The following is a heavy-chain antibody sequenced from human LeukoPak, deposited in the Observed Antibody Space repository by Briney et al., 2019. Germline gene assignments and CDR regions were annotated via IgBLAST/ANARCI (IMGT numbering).Heavy chain of an antibody. CDR2: IYYRGST. Sequence: SETLSLTCTVSGGSISNHFWSWIRQPPGKGLEWIGYIYYRGSTNYNPSLKSRVTISLGTSNNQISLKLSSVTAADTAVYYCARLWFGELNDAFDIWGQGTMVTVSS. CDR3: ARLWFGELNDAFDI. J-gene: IGHJ3*02. CDR1: GGSISNHF. V-gene: IGHV4-59*11. D-gene: IGHD3-10*01.